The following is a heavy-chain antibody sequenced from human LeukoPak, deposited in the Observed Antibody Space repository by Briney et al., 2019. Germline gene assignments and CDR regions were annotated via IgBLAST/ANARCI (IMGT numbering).Heavy chain of an antibody. J-gene: IGHJ4*02. Sequence: SVKVSCKASGGTFSSYAISWVRQAPGQGLEWMGRIIPILGIANYAQKFQGRVTMTEDTSTDTAYMELSSLRSEDTAVYYCATAFAGNLVDDWGQGTLVTVSS. D-gene: IGHD1-14*01. CDR1: GGTFSSYA. CDR2: IIPILGIA. CDR3: ATAFAGNLVDD. V-gene: IGHV1-69*04.